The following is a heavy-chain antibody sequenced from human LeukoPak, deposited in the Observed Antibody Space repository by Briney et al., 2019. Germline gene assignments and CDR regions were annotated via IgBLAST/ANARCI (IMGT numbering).Heavy chain of an antibody. CDR1: GFTFSNAW. Sequence: GGSLRLSCAASGFTFSNAWMSWVRQAPGKGLEWVGRIKSKTDGGTTDYAAPVKGRFTISRDDSKNTLYLQMNSLKTEDAGVYYCTTGITLRARPLDYWGQGTLVTVSS. CDR2: IKSKTDGGTT. CDR3: TTGITLRARPLDY. V-gene: IGHV3-15*01. D-gene: IGHD1-14*01. J-gene: IGHJ4*02.